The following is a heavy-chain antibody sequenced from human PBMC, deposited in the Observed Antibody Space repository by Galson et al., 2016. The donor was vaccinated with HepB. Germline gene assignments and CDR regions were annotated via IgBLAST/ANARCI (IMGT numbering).Heavy chain of an antibody. CDR1: GYTFTSYG. J-gene: IGHJ5*02. CDR2: ISAFSGVT. D-gene: IGHD1-26*01. CDR3: ARDSGSYYGKPSVFDP. Sequence: SVKVSCKASGYTFTSYGVSWVRQAPGQGLEWMGWISAFSGVTRYAKKLQGRITMTTDTSLGPAYMELGNRISDDTAVYYCARDSGSYYGKPSVFDPWGQGTLVTVSS. V-gene: IGHV1-18*01.